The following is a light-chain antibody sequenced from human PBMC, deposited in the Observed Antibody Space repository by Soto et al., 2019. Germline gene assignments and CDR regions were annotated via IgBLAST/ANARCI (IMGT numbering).Light chain of an antibody. CDR2: AAS. CDR1: QSVSSD. J-gene: IGKJ5*01. CDR3: QQYNNWPPIT. V-gene: IGKV3D-15*01. Sequence: VMTQSPLTLSVYPGGRSPLSSRASQSVSSDLAWYQQKPGQAPRLIXYAASTRATGVPARFSGSGSGTEFTLTISSLQSEDFAVYYCQQYNNWPPITFGQGTRLEIK.